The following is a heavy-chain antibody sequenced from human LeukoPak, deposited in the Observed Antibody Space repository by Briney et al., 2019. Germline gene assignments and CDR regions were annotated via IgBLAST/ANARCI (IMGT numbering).Heavy chain of an antibody. D-gene: IGHD1-26*01. CDR3: AKNRGGSYYSGSDY. CDR1: GFTFSSYA. Sequence: GGSLRLSCAASGFTFSSYAMTWVRQAPGKGLEWVSAVRGSDAGTSYADSVKGRFTISRDNSKNTLYLQMNSLRAEDTAVYYCAKNRGGSYYSGSDYWGQGTLVTVSS. V-gene: IGHV3-23*01. CDR2: VRGSDAGT. J-gene: IGHJ4*02.